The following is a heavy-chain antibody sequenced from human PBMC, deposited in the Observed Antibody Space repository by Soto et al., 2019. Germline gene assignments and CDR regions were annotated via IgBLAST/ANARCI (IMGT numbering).Heavy chain of an antibody. CDR2: IYSGGST. V-gene: IGHV3-53*01. CDR1: GFTVSNNY. CDR3: APDPYDLLTG. J-gene: IGHJ4*02. Sequence: HPGGSLRLSCAASGFTVSNNYMSWVRQAPGKGLEWVSVIYSGGSTYYADSVKGRFTISRDNSKNTLYLQMNSLRAEDTAMYYCAPDPYDLLTGWGQGTLVTVSS. D-gene: IGHD3-9*01.